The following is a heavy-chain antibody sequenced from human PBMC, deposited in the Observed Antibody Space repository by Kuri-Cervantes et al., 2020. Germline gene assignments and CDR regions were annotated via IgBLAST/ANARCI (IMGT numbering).Heavy chain of an antibody. D-gene: IGHD2-8*01. CDR1: GYTFIGYQ. V-gene: IGHV1-2*02. J-gene: IGHJ4*03. Sequence: SVTETCKGSGYTFIGYQMHWVRQPPRRGLEGMGWINPNSGATSYAQKFQGRVTMTMDTSISTASMELNRLRSDDTAMYYCARDLALRCRPSNSVCYIGSVVDYWGQGTLVTVSS. CDR2: INPNSGAT. CDR3: ARDLALRCRPSNSVCYIGSVVDY.